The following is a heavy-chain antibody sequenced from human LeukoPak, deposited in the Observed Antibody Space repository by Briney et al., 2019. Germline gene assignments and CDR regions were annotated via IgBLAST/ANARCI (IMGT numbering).Heavy chain of an antibody. CDR3: ARDHGYYDTSGYYYVDY. Sequence: ASVKVSGMASGYTFTSYGISWVRQAPGQGLEWMGWISAYNGNTNYAQKLQGRVTMTTDTSTSTAYMELRSLRSDDTAVYYCARDHGYYDTSGYYYVDYWGQGTLVTVSS. CDR1: GYTFTSYG. CDR2: ISAYNGNT. V-gene: IGHV1-18*01. J-gene: IGHJ4*02. D-gene: IGHD3-22*01.